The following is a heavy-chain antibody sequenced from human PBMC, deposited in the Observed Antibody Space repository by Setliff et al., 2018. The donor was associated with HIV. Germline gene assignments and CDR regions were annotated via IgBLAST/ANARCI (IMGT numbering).Heavy chain of an antibody. CDR2: IFYTGYA. V-gene: IGHV4-39*01. Sequence: ASETLSLTCIVSGDSISRSGSHYWGWIRQPPGKGLEWIGHIFYTGYAIYSPSLKSRVTMSADTSKNEFSLNVRSVIAADTAVYYCARLAATYGNHRFDYWGQGVLVTVSS. D-gene: IGHD1-1*01. CDR3: ARLAATYGNHRFDY. J-gene: IGHJ4*02. CDR1: GDSISRSGSHY.